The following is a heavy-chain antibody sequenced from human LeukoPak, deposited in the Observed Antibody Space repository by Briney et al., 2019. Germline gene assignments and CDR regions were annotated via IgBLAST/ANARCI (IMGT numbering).Heavy chain of an antibody. J-gene: IGHJ6*02. CDR2: IYYSGST. CDR1: GGSISSYY. V-gene: IGHV4-59*01. CDR3: ARDQRYYDFWSGPTYYYYGMDV. D-gene: IGHD3-3*01. Sequence: SETLSLTCTVSGGSISSYYWSWIRQPPGKGLEWIGYIYYSGSTNYNPSLKSRVTISVDTSKNQFSLKLSSVAAADTAVYYCARDQRYYDFWSGPTYYYYGMDVWGQGTTVTVSS.